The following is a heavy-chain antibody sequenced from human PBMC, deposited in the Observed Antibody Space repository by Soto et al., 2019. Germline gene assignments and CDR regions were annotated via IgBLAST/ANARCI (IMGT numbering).Heavy chain of an antibody. CDR2: IHRASTYI. CDR1: GFTFSSFD. D-gene: IGHD4-17*01. CDR3: EPSAVTTYHFFDY. V-gene: IGHV3-21*06. Sequence: PGGSLRLSCATSGFTFSSFDMDWVRQAPGKGLEWVSSIHRASTYIYYADSVRGRFTISRDNAKSSLYLQMNSLTVEDKAVYYCEPSAVTTYHFFDYWGQGALVTVSS. J-gene: IGHJ4*02.